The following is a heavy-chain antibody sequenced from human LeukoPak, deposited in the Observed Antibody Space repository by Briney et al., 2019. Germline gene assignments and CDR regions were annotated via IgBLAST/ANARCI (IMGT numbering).Heavy chain of an antibody. Sequence: SETLSLTCTVSGGSLSRYYWSWIRQPPGKGLEWIGYIYYSGSPKYNPSLKSRVSISADTSKRQFSLKLTSVTAADTAVYYCARDQADSSGYSAGAFDIWGQGTMVTVSS. CDR1: GGSLSRYY. CDR2: IYYSGSP. D-gene: IGHD3-22*01. CDR3: ARDQADSSGYSAGAFDI. J-gene: IGHJ3*02. V-gene: IGHV4-59*01.